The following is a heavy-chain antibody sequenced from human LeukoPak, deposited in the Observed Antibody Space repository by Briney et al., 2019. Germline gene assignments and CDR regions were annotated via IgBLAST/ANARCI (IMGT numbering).Heavy chain of an antibody. CDR3: ARVGYYESSGYYEY. CDR1: GYTLTDYY. Sequence: ASVKVSCKASGYTLTDYYMHWVRQASGQGLEWMGRINPNSGGTNYAQKFQGRVTMTRDTSISTVYMELSRLRSDDTAVYYCARVGYYESSGYYEYWGQGTLVTVSS. V-gene: IGHV1-2*06. D-gene: IGHD3-22*01. CDR2: INPNSGGT. J-gene: IGHJ4*02.